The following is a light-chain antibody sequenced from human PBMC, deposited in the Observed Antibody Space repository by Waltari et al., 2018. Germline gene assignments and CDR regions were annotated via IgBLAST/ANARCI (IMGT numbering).Light chain of an antibody. CDR2: STS. J-gene: IGKJ2*01. Sequence: DIQMTQTPSSLSASVGDRVTMTCRTSQSITGHLNWFQQQPGKAPKLLIHSTSALQRGVPSRFSGRGSGTHFTLTVSSHQPEGFATYVCQQSYIAPYTFDQRTKLEMK. V-gene: IGKV1-39*01. CDR1: QSITGH. CDR3: QQSYIAPYT.